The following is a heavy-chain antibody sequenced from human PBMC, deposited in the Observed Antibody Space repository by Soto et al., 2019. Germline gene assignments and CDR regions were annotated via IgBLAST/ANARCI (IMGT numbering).Heavy chain of an antibody. CDR2: TSYDGNNE. Sequence: GGSLRLSCAASGFTFRNYAIHWVRQAPGKGLEWVALTSYDGNNEYYTDSVKGRFTISRDNSKNTLFLQMNSPRPEDTAVYYCAKDKGVFNWATSYFDYWGQGALVTVSS. V-gene: IGHV3-30*18. CDR1: GFTFRNYA. CDR3: AKDKGVFNWATSYFDY. D-gene: IGHD1-1*01. J-gene: IGHJ4*02.